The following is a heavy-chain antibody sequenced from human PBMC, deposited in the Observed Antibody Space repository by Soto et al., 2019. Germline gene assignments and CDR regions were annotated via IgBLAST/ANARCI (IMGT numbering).Heavy chain of an antibody. CDR2: IYYSGST. CDR3: ARERPDGSRLDP. J-gene: IGHJ5*02. V-gene: IGHV4-30-4*01. D-gene: IGHD6-13*01. CDR1: GGSISSGCYY. Sequence: SETLSLTCTVSGGSISSGCYYWSWIRQPPGKGLEWIGYIYYSGSTYYNPSLKSRVTISVDTSKNQFSLKLSSVTAADTAVYYCARERPDGSRLDPWGQGTLVTVSS.